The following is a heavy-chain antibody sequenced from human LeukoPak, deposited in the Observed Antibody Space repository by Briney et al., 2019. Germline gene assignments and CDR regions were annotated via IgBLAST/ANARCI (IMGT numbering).Heavy chain of an antibody. Sequence: PGRSLRLTCAASGFSFDDYAMHWVRQAPGKGLEWVSRISWNSGSIGYADSVKGRFTISRDNAKNSLYLQMNSLRAEDTALYYCAKGYGSGSYYDYWGQGTLVTVSS. D-gene: IGHD3-10*01. J-gene: IGHJ4*02. V-gene: IGHV3-9*01. CDR2: ISWNSGSI. CDR3: AKGYGSGSYYDY. CDR1: GFSFDDYA.